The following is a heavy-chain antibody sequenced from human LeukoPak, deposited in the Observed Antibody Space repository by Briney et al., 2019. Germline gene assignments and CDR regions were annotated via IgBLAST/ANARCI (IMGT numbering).Heavy chain of an antibody. V-gene: IGHV1-2*02. J-gene: IGHJ5*02. Sequence: ASVKVSCKASGYTFTGYYMHWVRQAPGQGLEWMGWINPNSGGTNYAQKFQGRVTMTRDTSISTAYMELSRLRSDDTAVYYCARDYYDSSCYLNWFDPWGQGALVTVSS. D-gene: IGHD3-22*01. CDR2: INPNSGGT. CDR3: ARDYYDSSCYLNWFDP. CDR1: GYTFTGYY.